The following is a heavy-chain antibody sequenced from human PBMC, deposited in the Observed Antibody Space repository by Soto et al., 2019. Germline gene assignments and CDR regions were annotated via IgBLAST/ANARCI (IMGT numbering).Heavy chain of an antibody. J-gene: IGHJ4*02. V-gene: IGHV4-30-2*01. D-gene: IGHD2-15*01. CDR2: IYHSGST. Sequence: SETLSLTCAVSGGSISSGGYSWSWIRQPPGKGLEWIGYIYHSGSTYYNPSLKSRVTISVDRSKNQFSLKLSSVTAADTAVYYCARGRRRYCSGGSCYSYHPVDYWGQGTLVTVSS. CDR3: ARGRRRYCSGGSCYSYHPVDY. CDR1: GGSISSGGYS.